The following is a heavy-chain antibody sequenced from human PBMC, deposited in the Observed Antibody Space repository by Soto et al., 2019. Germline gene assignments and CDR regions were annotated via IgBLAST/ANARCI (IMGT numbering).Heavy chain of an antibody. CDR2: INPNSGGT. Sequence: ASVKVSCKASGYTFTGYYMHWVRQAPGQGLEWMGWINPNSGGTNYAQKFQGWVTMTRDTSISTAYMELSRLRSDDTAVYYCARAGIAVAVDYGMDVWGQGTTVTVSS. CDR3: ARAGIAVAVDYGMDV. V-gene: IGHV1-2*04. J-gene: IGHJ6*02. CDR1: GYTFTGYY. D-gene: IGHD6-19*01.